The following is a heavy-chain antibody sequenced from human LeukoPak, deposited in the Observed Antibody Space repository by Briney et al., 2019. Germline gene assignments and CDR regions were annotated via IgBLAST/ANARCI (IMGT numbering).Heavy chain of an antibody. CDR3: AKDTGHGYYSSTSCSRAFDI. Sequence: GRSLRLSCAASGFTFDDYAMHWVRQAPGKGLEWVSGISWNSGSIGYADSVKGRFTISRDNAKNSLYLQMNSLRAEDMALYYCAKDTGHGYYSSTSCSRAFDIWGQGTMVTVSS. V-gene: IGHV3-9*03. CDR2: ISWNSGSI. CDR1: GFTFDDYA. J-gene: IGHJ3*02. D-gene: IGHD2-2*01.